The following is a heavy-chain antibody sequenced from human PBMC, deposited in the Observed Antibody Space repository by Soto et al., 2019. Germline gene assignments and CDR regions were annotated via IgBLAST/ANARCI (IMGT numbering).Heavy chain of an antibody. D-gene: IGHD2-2*01. CDR3: ARLPDCSSTSCYHYMDV. J-gene: IGHJ6*03. CDR2: IYCSGST. CDR1: GGSISSYY. V-gene: IGHV4-59*08. Sequence: SETLSLTCTVSGGSISSYYWSWIRQPPGKGLEWIGYIYCSGSTNYNPSLKSRVTISVDTSKNQFSLKLSSVTAADTAVYYCARLPDCSSTSCYHYMDVWGKGTTVTVSS.